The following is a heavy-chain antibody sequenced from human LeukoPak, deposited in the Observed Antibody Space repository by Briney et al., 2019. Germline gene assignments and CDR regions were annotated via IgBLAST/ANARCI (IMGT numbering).Heavy chain of an antibody. Sequence: ASVKVSCRSSGYTFTTYGITWVRQAPGQGLEWMGWISTYNGNTNYAQKLQGRVTMTTDTSTSTAYMELRSLRSDDTAMYYCAREGWELLRAFDIWGQGTMVTVSS. V-gene: IGHV1-18*01. CDR1: GYTFTTYG. CDR2: ISTYNGNT. D-gene: IGHD1-26*01. CDR3: AREGWELLRAFDI. J-gene: IGHJ3*02.